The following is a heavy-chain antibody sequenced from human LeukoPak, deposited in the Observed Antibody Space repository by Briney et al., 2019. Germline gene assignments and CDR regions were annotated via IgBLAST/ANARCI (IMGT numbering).Heavy chain of an antibody. D-gene: IGHD3-3*01. J-gene: IGHJ4*02. CDR2: ISFSGEST. CDR1: GFTFSNSA. Sequence: GGSLRLSCAASGFTFSNSAMTWVRQAPGKGLEWVSLISFSGESTFYAESVKGRFTIARDNSKDSLCLQINNPRVEDTAVYYCAKRYYDFPLDYWGQGTLVTVSS. CDR3: AKRYYDFPLDY. V-gene: IGHV3-23*01.